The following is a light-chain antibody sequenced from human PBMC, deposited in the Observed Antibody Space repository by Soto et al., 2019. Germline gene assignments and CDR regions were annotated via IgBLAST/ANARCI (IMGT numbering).Light chain of an antibody. Sequence: EIVLTQSPATLSLSPGERATLSCRASQSVSSYLAWYQQKPGKAPRLLIYDASNRATGIPARFSGSGSGTDFTLTISSLEPEDFAVYYCQQRSNWPSTFGGGTKVAIK. CDR3: QQRSNWPST. J-gene: IGKJ4*01. CDR2: DAS. CDR1: QSVSSY. V-gene: IGKV3-11*01.